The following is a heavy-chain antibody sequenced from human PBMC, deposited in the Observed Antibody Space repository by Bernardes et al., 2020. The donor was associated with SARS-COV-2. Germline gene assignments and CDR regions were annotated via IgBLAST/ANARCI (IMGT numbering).Heavy chain of an antibody. V-gene: IGHV4-34*01. CDR2: VSGGEGT. CDR1: DGSFSASY. J-gene: IGHJ4*02. Sequence: SETLSLTCAVNDGSFSASYWSWVRQPPGKGLEWIGEVSGGEGTLYNPSLKSRVTISVDMSKNLFSLNLRSLTAADTAEYFCVRGVDRAKAGYWDQGVLVTVSS. D-gene: IGHD3-9*01. CDR3: VRGVDRAKAGY.